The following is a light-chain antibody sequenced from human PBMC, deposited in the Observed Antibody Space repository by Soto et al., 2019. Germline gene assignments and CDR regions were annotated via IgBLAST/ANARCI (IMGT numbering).Light chain of an antibody. V-gene: IGLV2-14*01. J-gene: IGLJ2*01. CDR1: SSDIGGYDY. Sequence: QSALTQPSSVSGSPGQSITLSCTGTSSDIGGYDYVSWYQRHPGKAPKLIIDDVNNRHSGVSNRFSGSKSGNTASLTISGLQAEDEDDYYCTSYASGSSHVVFGGGTKLTVL. CDR2: DVN. CDR3: TSYASGSSHVV.